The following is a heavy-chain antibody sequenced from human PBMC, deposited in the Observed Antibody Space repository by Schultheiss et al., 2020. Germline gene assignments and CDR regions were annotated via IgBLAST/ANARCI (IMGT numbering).Heavy chain of an antibody. CDR1: GFTFTSSA. D-gene: IGHD6-13*01. Sequence: SVKVSCKASGFTFTSSAVQWVRQARGQRLEWIGWIVVGSGNTNYAQKFQERVTITRDMSTSTAYMELSSLRSEDTAVYYCARGAAAGSDLDYWGQGTLVTVSS. CDR2: IVVGSGNT. V-gene: IGHV1-58*01. CDR3: ARGAAAGSDLDY. J-gene: IGHJ4*02.